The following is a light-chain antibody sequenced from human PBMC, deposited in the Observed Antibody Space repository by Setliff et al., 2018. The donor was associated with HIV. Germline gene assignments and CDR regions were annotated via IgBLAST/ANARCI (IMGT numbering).Light chain of an antibody. CDR3: QQYDSWPPSYT. V-gene: IGKV3-15*01. CDR1: QSVSTN. Sequence: EIVMTQSPVTLSVSPGERATLSCRASQSVSTNLAWYQQKHGQAPRLLIYHASTRATGIPARFSGSGSGTEFTLTINSLQSEDFAVYFCQQYDSWPPSYTFGQGTK. J-gene: IGKJ2*01. CDR2: HAS.